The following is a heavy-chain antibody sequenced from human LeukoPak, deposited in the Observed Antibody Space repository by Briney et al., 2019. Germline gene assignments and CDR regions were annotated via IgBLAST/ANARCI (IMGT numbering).Heavy chain of an antibody. CDR3: ASPLEDSSGWESFDY. CDR1: GGSISSYY. J-gene: IGHJ4*02. CDR2: IYYSGST. D-gene: IGHD6-19*01. V-gene: IGHV4-59*01. Sequence: PSETLSLTCTVSGGSISSYYWSWIRQPPGKGLEWIGYIYYSGSTNYNPSLKSRVTISVDTSKNQFSLKLSSVTAADTAVYYCASPLEDSSGWESFDYWGQGTLVTVSS.